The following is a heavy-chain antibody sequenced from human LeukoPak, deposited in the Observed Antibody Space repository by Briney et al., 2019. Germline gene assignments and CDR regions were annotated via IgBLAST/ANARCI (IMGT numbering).Heavy chain of an antibody. Sequence: GGSLRLSCAASGFTFSTYSMNWVRQAPGKGLEWVSSISGSSSYIYYADSVKGRFTISRDNAKNSLYLQMNSLRAEDTAVYYCARGSGSCYQFYGMDVWGQGTTVTVSS. V-gene: IGHV3-21*01. CDR2: ISGSSSYI. CDR3: ARGSGSCYQFYGMDV. J-gene: IGHJ6*02. CDR1: GFTFSTYS. D-gene: IGHD3-10*01.